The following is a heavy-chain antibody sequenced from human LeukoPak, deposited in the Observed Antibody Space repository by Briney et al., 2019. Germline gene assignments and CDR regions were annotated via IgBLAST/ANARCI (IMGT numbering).Heavy chain of an antibody. CDR3: ARPSFGAPDFDY. Sequence: SETLPLTCAVSGYSISSGYYWGWIRQPPGRGLEWIGSIYHTGSIYYNPSLKSRVTISVDTSKNQFSLKLSSVTAADTAVYYCARPSFGAPDFDYWGQGTLVTVSS. CDR2: IYHTGSI. J-gene: IGHJ4*02. V-gene: IGHV4-38-2*01. CDR1: GYSISSGYY. D-gene: IGHD3-3*01.